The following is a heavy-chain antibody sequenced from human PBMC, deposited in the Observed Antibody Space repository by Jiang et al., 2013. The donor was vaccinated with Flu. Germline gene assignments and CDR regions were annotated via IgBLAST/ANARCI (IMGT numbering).Heavy chain of an antibody. Sequence: GPGLVKPSQTLSLTCSVSGVSISSGGYYWSWIRQRPGKGLEWIGHIFYSGISFYNPSLKSRFALSVDASRNDFSLRLSTVTAADTAVYYCARGGGANLRFFENVFDYWGQG. D-gene: IGHD3-3*01. V-gene: IGHV4-31*03. J-gene: IGHJ4*02. CDR2: IFYSGIS. CDR1: GVSISSGGYY. CDR3: ARGGGANLRFFENVFDY.